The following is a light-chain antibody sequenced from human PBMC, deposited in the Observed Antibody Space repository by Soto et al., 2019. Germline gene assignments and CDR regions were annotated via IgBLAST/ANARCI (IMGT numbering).Light chain of an antibody. CDR3: SSYTSSSTPYV. V-gene: IGLV2-14*01. Sequence: QSALTQPASVSGSPGQSITISCTGSSGDVGGYNYVSWYQQHPGKAPKLMISEVSNRPSGLSNRFSGSKSGNTASLTISGPQAEDEADYYCSSYTSSSTPYVFGTGTKVTVL. CDR1: SGDVGGYNY. J-gene: IGLJ1*01. CDR2: EVS.